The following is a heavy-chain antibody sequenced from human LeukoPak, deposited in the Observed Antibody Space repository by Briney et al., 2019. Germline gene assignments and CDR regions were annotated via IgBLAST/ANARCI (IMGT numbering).Heavy chain of an antibody. Sequence: SETLSLTCTVSGGSISSGGYYWSWIRQHPGKGLEWIGYIYYSGSTYYNPSLKSRVTISVDTSKNQFSLKLSSVTAADTAVYYWARGCMVGGVIGDYYFDSWGQGTLVTVSS. V-gene: IGHV4-31*03. CDR1: GGSISSGGYY. CDR3: ARGCMVGGVIGDYYFDS. J-gene: IGHJ4*02. CDR2: IYYSGST. D-gene: IGHD3-10*01.